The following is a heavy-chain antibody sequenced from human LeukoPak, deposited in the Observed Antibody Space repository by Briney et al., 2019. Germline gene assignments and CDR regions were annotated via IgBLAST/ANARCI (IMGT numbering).Heavy chain of an antibody. Sequence: GGSLRLSCAASGFTFSSYSMNWVRQAPGKGLEWVSSISSSSSYIYYADSVKGRFTISRDNAKNSLYLQMNSLRAEDTAVYYCAKDEDSSGYISYWYFDLWGRGTLVTVSS. J-gene: IGHJ2*01. V-gene: IGHV3-21*01. CDR2: ISSSSSYI. CDR1: GFTFSSYS. CDR3: AKDEDSSGYISYWYFDL. D-gene: IGHD3-22*01.